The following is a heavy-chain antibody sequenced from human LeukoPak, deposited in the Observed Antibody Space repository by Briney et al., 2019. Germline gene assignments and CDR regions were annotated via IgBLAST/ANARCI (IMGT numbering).Heavy chain of an antibody. CDR2: IYYSGST. CDR3: ARHLYSGGIQDTNES. J-gene: IGHJ5*02. V-gene: IGHV4-39*01. CDR1: GGSISSSSYY. D-gene: IGHD2-8*01. Sequence: SETLSLTCTVSGGSISSSSYYWAWIRQPPGKGLEWIGSIYYSGSTSYNPSLKGRVIILVDTSKNQFCLKLSSMTAADTAMFYCARHLYSGGIQDTNESWGEGTLVTVSS.